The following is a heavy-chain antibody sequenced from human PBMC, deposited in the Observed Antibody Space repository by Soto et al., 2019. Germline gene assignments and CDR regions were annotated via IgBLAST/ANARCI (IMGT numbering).Heavy chain of an antibody. CDR2: IYYRGNA. J-gene: IGHJ4*02. Sequence: QLQLQESGPGLVKPSETLSLTCSVSDDSINSDKYYWGWIRQPPGKGLEWIGSIYYRGNAYYNPSLQTRVTISRGNSNSQFSLKLNSVTAADSDVYFCARLEGLATISYYFDFWGPGALVTVSS. CDR3: ARLEGLATISYYFDF. D-gene: IGHD3-9*01. V-gene: IGHV4-39*01. CDR1: DDSINSDKYY.